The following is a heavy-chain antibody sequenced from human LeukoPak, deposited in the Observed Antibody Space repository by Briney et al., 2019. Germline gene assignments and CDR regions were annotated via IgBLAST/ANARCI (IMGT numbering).Heavy chain of an antibody. J-gene: IGHJ5*02. V-gene: IGHV4-59*01. D-gene: IGHD3-3*01. CDR1: GGSISSYY. CDR3: ARANLEWLLYTHNWFDP. Sequence: SETLSLTCTVSGGSISSYYWSWIRQSPGKGLEWIGYIYYSGSTNYNPSLKSRVTISVDTSKNQFSLKLSSVTAADTAVYYCARANLEWLLYTHNWFDPWGQGTLVTVSS. CDR2: IYYSGST.